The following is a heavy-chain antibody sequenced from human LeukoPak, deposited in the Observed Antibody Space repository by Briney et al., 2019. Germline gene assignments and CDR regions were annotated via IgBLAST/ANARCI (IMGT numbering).Heavy chain of an antibody. Sequence: TGGSLRLSCAASGFTFDDYGMSWVRQAPGKGLEWVSGINWNGGSTGYADSVKVRFTISRDNAKNSLYLQMNSLRAEDTALYYCAGGGGYFDWLLPPLYFDYWGQGTLVTVSS. CDR3: AGGGGYFDWLLPPLYFDY. D-gene: IGHD3-9*01. CDR2: INWNGGST. V-gene: IGHV3-20*04. J-gene: IGHJ4*02. CDR1: GFTFDDYG.